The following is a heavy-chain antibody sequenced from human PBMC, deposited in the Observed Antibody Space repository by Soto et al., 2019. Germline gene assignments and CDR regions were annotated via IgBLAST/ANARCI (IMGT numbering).Heavy chain of an antibody. Sequence: QVQLVESGGGVVQPGRSLRLSCAASGFTFSSYGMHWVRQAPGKGLEWVAVIWYDGSNKYYADSVKGRFTISRDNSKNTLYLQMNSLRAEDMAVYYCAKSLGYSGYDNAFDIWGQGTMVTVSS. J-gene: IGHJ3*02. CDR2: IWYDGSNK. CDR3: AKSLGYSGYDNAFDI. CDR1: GFTFSSYG. V-gene: IGHV3-33*06. D-gene: IGHD5-12*01.